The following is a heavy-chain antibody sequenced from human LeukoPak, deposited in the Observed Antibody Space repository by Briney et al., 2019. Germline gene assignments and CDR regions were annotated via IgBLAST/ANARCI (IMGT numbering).Heavy chain of an antibody. CDR2: IYYSGST. CDR1: GGSISSSSYY. CDR3: ARTQYCTNGVCRYYYDSSGSYFDY. J-gene: IGHJ4*02. Sequence: SETLSLTCTVSGGSISSSSYYWGWIRQPPGKGLEWIGSIYYSGSTYYNPSLKSRVTISVDTSKNQFSLKLSSVTAADTAVYYCARTQYCTNGVCRYYYDSSGSYFDYWGQGTLVTVSS. D-gene: IGHD2-8*01. V-gene: IGHV4-39*01.